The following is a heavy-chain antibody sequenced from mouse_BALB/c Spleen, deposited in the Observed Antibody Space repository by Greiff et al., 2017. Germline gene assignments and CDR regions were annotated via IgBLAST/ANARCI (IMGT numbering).Heavy chain of an antibody. CDR2: ISDGGSYT. V-gene: IGHV5-4*02. CDR1: GFTFSDYY. Sequence: EVQRVESGGGLVKPGGSLKLSCAASGFTFSDYYMYWVRQTPEKRLEWVATISDGGSYTYYPDSVKGRFTISRDNAKNNLYLQMSSLKSEDTAMYYCAREGYGLDYWGQGTTLTVSS. D-gene: IGHD1-2*01. J-gene: IGHJ2*01. CDR3: AREGYGLDY.